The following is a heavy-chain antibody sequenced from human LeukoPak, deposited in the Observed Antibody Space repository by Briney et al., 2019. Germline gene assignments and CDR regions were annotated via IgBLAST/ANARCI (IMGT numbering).Heavy chain of an antibody. CDR3: ARQSYSSSWGSYYFDY. Sequence: PSVTLSLTCTVFGGSMNSYYWSWIRQPPGKGLEWIGYIYYSGSTNYNPSLKSRVTISVDTSKNQFSLKLSSVTAADTAVFYCARQSYSSSWGSYYFDYWGQGTLVTVSS. V-gene: IGHV4-59*08. J-gene: IGHJ4*02. CDR2: IYYSGST. D-gene: IGHD6-13*01. CDR1: GGSMNSYY.